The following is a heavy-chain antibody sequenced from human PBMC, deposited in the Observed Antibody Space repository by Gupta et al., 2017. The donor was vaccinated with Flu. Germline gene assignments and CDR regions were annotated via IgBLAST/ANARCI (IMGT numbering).Heavy chain of an antibody. Sequence: QVQLQQWGAGLLKPSETLSLTCAVYGGSFSGYYWSWIRQPPGKGLEWIGEINHSGSTNYNPSLKSRVTISVDTSKNQFSLKLSSVTAADTAVYYCARGFWYCSGGSCYSTRRGVQHNWFDPWGQGTLVTVSS. V-gene: IGHV4-34*01. CDR2: INHSGST. CDR1: GGSFSGYY. J-gene: IGHJ5*02. CDR3: ARGFWYCSGGSCYSTRRGVQHNWFDP. D-gene: IGHD2-15*01.